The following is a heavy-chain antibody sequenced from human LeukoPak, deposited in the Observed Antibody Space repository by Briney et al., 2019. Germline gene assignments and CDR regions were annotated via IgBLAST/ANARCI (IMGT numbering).Heavy chain of an antibody. D-gene: IGHD4-23*01. CDR1: GYTFTSYD. CDR2: MNPNSGNT. Sequence: ASVKVSCKASGYTFTSYDINWVRQATGQGLEWMGWMNPNSGNTGYAQKFQGRVTITRNTSISTAYTELSSLRSEDTAVYYCARESPGGQDAFDIWGQGTMVTVSS. V-gene: IGHV1-8*03. J-gene: IGHJ3*02. CDR3: ARESPGGQDAFDI.